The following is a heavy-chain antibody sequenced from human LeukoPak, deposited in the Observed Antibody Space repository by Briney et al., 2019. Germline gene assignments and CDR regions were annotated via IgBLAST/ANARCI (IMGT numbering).Heavy chain of an antibody. CDR3: TTGIAAAADAFDI. Sequence: GGSLRLSCAASGFTFSNAWMSWVRQAPGKGLEWVGRIKSKTDGGTTDYAAPVKGRFTISRDDSKNTLYLQMNSLKTEDTAVYYCTTGIAAAADAFDIWGQGTMVTVSP. D-gene: IGHD6-13*01. V-gene: IGHV3-15*01. CDR2: IKSKTDGGTT. CDR1: GFTFSNAW. J-gene: IGHJ3*02.